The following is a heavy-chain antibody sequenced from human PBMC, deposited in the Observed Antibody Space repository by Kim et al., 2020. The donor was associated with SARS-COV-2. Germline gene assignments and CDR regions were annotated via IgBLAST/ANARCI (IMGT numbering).Heavy chain of an antibody. CDR2: ISWNSGSI. CDR3: AKDIVTEYYYGSGFDY. CDR1: GFTFDDYA. V-gene: IGHV3-9*01. Sequence: GGSLRLSCAASGFTFDDYAMHWVRQAPGKGLEWVSGISWNSGSIGYADSVKGRFTISRDNAKNSLYLQMNSLRAEDTALYYCAKDIVTEYYYGSGFDYWGQGTLVTVSS. D-gene: IGHD3-10*01. J-gene: IGHJ4*02.